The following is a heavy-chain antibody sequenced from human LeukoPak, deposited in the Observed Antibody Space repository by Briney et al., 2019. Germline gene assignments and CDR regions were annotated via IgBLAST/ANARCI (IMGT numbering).Heavy chain of an antibody. CDR3: AKDRRPTVSGGYFDL. D-gene: IGHD3-10*01. J-gene: IGHJ2*01. CDR2: ISWNSGHR. CDR1: GFTFDDYA. V-gene: IGHV3-9*01. Sequence: GGSLRLSCAASGFTFDDYAMHWVRQDPGKGLEWVSGISWNSGHRGYADSVKGRFTISRDNAKNSLYLQMNSLRAEDTALYYCAKDRRPTVSGGYFDLWGRGTLVIVSS.